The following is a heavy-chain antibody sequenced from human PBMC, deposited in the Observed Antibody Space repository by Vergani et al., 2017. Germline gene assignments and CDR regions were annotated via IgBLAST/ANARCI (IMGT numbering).Heavy chain of an antibody. J-gene: IGHJ4*02. CDR2: ISWNSDYV. Sequence: EVQLVESGGGLIQPGRSLTLSCVASGFTFEDYAMHWVRQSPGRGLEWIAGISWNSDYVGYADSVKGRFSISRDNARNSLYLQMSNLTTEDTAFYYCARVPQGGDYGDYYCDYWGQGTLVTVAS. V-gene: IGHV3-9*01. CDR3: ARVPQGGDYGDYYCDY. D-gene: IGHD4-17*01. CDR1: GFTFEDYA.